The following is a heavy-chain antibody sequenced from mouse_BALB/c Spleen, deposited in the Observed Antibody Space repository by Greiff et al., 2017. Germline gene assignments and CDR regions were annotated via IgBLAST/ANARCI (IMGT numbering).Heavy chain of an antibody. CDR1: GYSITSDYA. Sequence: EVQLVESGPGLVKPSQSLSLTCTVTGYSITSDYAWNWIRQFPGNKLEWMGYISYSGSTSYNPSLKSRISITRDTSKNQFFLQLNSVTTEDTATYYCARWLGRGYFDYWGQGTTLTVSS. CDR2: ISYSGST. V-gene: IGHV3-2*02. J-gene: IGHJ2*01. CDR3: ARWLGRGYFDY. D-gene: IGHD4-1*01.